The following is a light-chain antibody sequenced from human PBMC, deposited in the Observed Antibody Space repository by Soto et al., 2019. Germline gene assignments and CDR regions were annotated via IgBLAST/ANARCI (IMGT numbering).Light chain of an antibody. J-gene: IGKJ2*03. CDR2: GSP. V-gene: IGKV3-15*01. CDR1: RPVRSN. CDR3: QQYNDWLYS. Sequence: EIVMTQSPANMSVSPGERVAVSCRASRPVRSNLAWYQQKPGQPPRLLIYGSPTRATGIPARFSGSGSGTEFTLTVISLQSADIAVYYCQQYNDWLYSFGQGTKVDIK.